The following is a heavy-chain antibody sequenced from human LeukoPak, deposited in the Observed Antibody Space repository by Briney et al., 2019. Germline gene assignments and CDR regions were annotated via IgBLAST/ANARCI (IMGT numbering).Heavy chain of an antibody. CDR3: ARDSGPPTYYYGSGSYGDAFDI. CDR1: GYTFTDYY. V-gene: IGHV1-2*02. Sequence: GASVKVSCKASGYTFTDYYMHWVRQAPGQGLEWMGWINPNSGATNYAQKFQGRVTVTRDTSISTAYMELSRLRSDDTAVYYCARDSGPPTYYYGSGSYGDAFDIWGQGTMVTVSS. CDR2: INPNSGAT. D-gene: IGHD3-10*01. J-gene: IGHJ3*02.